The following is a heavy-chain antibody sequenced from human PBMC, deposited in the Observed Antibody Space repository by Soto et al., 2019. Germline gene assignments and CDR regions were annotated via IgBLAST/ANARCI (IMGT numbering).Heavy chain of an antibody. Sequence: GGSLRLSYAASGFTFRSFSMHWVRQAPGKGLEWVAIISYDGSKIYYADSVKGRFTISRDNSRNTLYLQVSSLRIEDTAIYYCAREDYGQYYFDYWGQGALVTVSS. J-gene: IGHJ4*02. D-gene: IGHD4-17*01. CDR3: AREDYGQYYFDY. CDR1: GFTFRSFS. CDR2: ISYDGSKI. V-gene: IGHV3-30-3*01.